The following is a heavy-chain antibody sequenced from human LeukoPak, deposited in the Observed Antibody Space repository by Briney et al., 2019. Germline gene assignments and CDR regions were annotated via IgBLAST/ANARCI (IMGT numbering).Heavy chain of an antibody. Sequence: SETLSLTCAVSGGSISSYYWSWIRQPAGKGLEWIGRIYTSGSTNYNPSLKSRVTMSVDTSKSQFSLKLSSVTAADTAVYYCARDNYYDSSGYYYFDYWGQGTLVTVSS. D-gene: IGHD3-22*01. CDR2: IYTSGST. CDR3: ARDNYYDSSGYYYFDY. V-gene: IGHV4-4*07. J-gene: IGHJ4*02. CDR1: GGSISSYY.